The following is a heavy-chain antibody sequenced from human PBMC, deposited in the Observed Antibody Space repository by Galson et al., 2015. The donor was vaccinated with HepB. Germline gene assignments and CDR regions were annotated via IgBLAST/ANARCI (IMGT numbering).Heavy chain of an antibody. D-gene: IGHD6-13*01. Sequence: SVKVSCKASGYTFTSYGISWVRQAPGQGLEWMGWISAYNGNTNYAQKLQGRVAMTTDTSTSTAYMELRSLRSDDTAVYYCARAAAGTSDFDYWGQGTLVTVSS. V-gene: IGHV1-18*01. CDR1: GYTFTSYG. CDR3: ARAAAGTSDFDY. CDR2: ISAYNGNT. J-gene: IGHJ4*02.